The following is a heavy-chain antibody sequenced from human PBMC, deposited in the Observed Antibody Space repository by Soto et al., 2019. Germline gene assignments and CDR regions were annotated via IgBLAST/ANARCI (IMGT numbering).Heavy chain of an antibody. Sequence: QVQLVQSGGEVKKPGASVKVSCKASGYIFSKYAIHWVRQVPGHKLEWMGWLNVGTGNTKYSQKFQGGVTITRDTSATTAYMELHSLTSEDTAVYYCARESRDFFLWFDPWGQGTLVTVSS. CDR2: LNVGTGNT. CDR1: GYIFSKYA. V-gene: IGHV1-3*01. CDR3: ARESRDFFLWFDP. J-gene: IGHJ5*02.